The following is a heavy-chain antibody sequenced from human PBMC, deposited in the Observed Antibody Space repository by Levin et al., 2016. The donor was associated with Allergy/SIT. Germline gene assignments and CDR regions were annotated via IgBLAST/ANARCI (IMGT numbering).Heavy chain of an antibody. CDR2: IFSSGGT. CDR1: GDSVSSRNYS. Sequence: LRLSCAVSGDSVSSRNYSWTWIRQPPGKALEWVGQIFSSGGTYSTPSLRGRVTISMSRSNNHFSLNLRSVTAADTAVYFCARVFDTGFDPWGQGVLVTVSS. J-gene: IGHJ5*02. D-gene: IGHD1-14*01. V-gene: IGHV4-30-2*01. CDR3: ARVFDTGFDP.